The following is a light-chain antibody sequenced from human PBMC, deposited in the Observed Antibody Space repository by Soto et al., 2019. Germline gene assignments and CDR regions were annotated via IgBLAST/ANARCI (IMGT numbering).Light chain of an antibody. CDR1: QSVSSSY. CDR3: QQYSGSPRT. J-gene: IGKJ1*01. Sequence: EIVLTQSPGTLSLSPGERATLSCRASQSVSSSYLAWFQQKPGQAPRLLIHGASSRATGIPDRFSGSGSGTDFNLTISRLEPEDFAVYYCQQYSGSPRTFGQGTKVEIK. CDR2: GAS. V-gene: IGKV3-20*01.